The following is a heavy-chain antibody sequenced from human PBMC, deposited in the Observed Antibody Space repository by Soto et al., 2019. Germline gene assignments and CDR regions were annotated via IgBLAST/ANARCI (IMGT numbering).Heavy chain of an antibody. CDR3: ARTVGATYAFDI. V-gene: IGHV1-46*01. D-gene: IGHD1-26*01. Sequence: ASVKVSCKASGYIFTSYYIHWVRQAPGQGLEWMGWINPYDGSRMFAQRFQGRVTMTTDTSTSTVYMEMRSLRSEDTAVYYCARTVGATYAFDIWGQGTMVTVSS. J-gene: IGHJ3*02. CDR1: GYIFTSYY. CDR2: INPYDGSR.